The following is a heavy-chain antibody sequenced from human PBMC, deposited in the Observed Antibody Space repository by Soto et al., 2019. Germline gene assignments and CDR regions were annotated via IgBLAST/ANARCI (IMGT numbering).Heavy chain of an antibody. D-gene: IGHD4-17*01. V-gene: IGHV3-21*01. CDR1: GFTFSSYS. CDR3: ARRVTTVTTDYFDY. CDR2: ISSSSSYI. J-gene: IGHJ4*02. Sequence: EVQLVESGGGLVKPGGSLRLSCAASGFTFSSYSMNWVRQAPGKGLEWVSSISSSSSYIYYADSVKGRFTISGDNAKNSLYLQMNSLRAEDTAVYYCARRVTTVTTDYFDYWGQGTLVTVSS.